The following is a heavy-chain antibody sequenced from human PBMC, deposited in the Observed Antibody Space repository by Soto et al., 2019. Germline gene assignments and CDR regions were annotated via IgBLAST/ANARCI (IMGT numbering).Heavy chain of an antibody. CDR1: GFTFSGYS. Sequence: EVQLVESGGGLVLPGGSLRLSCAASGFTFSGYSMNWVRQAPGKGLEWVSYIASTSWNIYYADTVKGRFTICRDNAKNSLYLQMNSLRDEDTAVYYCARGPSAAAPLSDWYFDLWGRGTLVTVSS. J-gene: IGHJ2*01. V-gene: IGHV3-48*02. CDR3: ARGPSAAAPLSDWYFDL. CDR2: IASTSWNI. D-gene: IGHD2-2*01.